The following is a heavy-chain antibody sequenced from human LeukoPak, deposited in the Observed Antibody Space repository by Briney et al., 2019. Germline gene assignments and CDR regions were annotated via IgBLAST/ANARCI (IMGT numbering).Heavy chain of an antibody. V-gene: IGHV4-38-2*02. Sequence: QASETLSLTCTVSGYSISSGYYWGWIRQPPGKGLEWIGSIYHSGSTYYNPSLKSRVTISVDTSKNQFSLKLSSVTAADTAVYYCARATIFRQVRGDRFGPWGQGTLVTVSS. CDR3: ARATIFRQVRGDRFGP. J-gene: IGHJ5*02. CDR1: GYSISSGYY. D-gene: IGHD3-3*01. CDR2: IYHSGST.